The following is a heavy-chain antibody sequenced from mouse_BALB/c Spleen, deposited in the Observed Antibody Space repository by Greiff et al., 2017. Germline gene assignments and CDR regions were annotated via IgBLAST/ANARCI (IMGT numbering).Heavy chain of an antibody. V-gene: IGHV1-69*02. D-gene: IGHD2-14*01. CDR3: TRRDYRYDWFAY. Sequence: QVQLQQPGAKLVRPGASVKLSCKASGYTFTSYWINWVKQRPGQGLEWIGNIYPSDSYTNYNQKFKDKATLTVDKSSSTAYMQLSSPTSEDSAVYYCTRRDYRYDWFAYWGQGTLVTVSA. J-gene: IGHJ3*01. CDR1: GYTFTSYW. CDR2: IYPSDSYT.